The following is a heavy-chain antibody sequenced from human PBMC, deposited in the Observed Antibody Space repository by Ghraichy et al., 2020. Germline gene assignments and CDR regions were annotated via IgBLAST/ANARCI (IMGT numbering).Heavy chain of an antibody. D-gene: IGHD3-22*01. CDR3: AREVTMIVVGLYGMDV. Sequence: ASVKVSCKASGYTFTSYGISWVRQAPGQGLEWMGWISAYNGNTNYAQKLQGRVTMTTDTSTSTAYMELRSLRSDDTAVYYCAREVTMIVVGLYGMDVWGQGTTVTVSS. J-gene: IGHJ6*02. CDR2: ISAYNGNT. V-gene: IGHV1-18*01. CDR1: GYTFTSYG.